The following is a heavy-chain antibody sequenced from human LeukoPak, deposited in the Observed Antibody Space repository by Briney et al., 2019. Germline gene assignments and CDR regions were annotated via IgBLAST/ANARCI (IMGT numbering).Heavy chain of an antibody. V-gene: IGHV1-46*01. CDR3: AGETRGYCTNGVCYPFAY. Sequence: GASVKVSCKASGYTFTSYYMHWVRQAPGQGLEWMGIIDPSGGSTNYAQKFQGRVTMTRDMSTSTVYMVLSRLISDDTAVYYCAGETRGYCTNGVCYPFAYWGEGALVTVSS. J-gene: IGHJ4*02. CDR2: IDPSGGST. CDR1: GYTFTSYY. D-gene: IGHD2-8*01.